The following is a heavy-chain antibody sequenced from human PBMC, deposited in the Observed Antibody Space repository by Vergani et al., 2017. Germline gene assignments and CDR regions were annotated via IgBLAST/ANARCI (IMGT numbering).Heavy chain of an antibody. D-gene: IGHD3-10*01. Sequence: QLQLQESGPGLVKPSETLSLTCTVSGGSITYGAFYWGWIRQSPGKGLEWIGSIYYSENKFYNPSLESRVTLSIDTTKNQFSLKLKSVTAADTAVYYCARCCRDEEIIYGGTVENWFDPWGQGTLVTVSS. V-gene: IGHV4-39*01. CDR2: IYYSENK. CDR1: GGSITYGAFY. CDR3: ARCCRDEEIIYGGTVENWFDP. J-gene: IGHJ5*02.